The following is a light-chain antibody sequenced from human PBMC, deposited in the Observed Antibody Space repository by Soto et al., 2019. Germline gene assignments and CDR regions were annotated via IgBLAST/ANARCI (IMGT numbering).Light chain of an antibody. CDR2: DAS. CDR1: QSISSW. V-gene: IGKV1-5*01. J-gene: IGKJ1*01. CDR3: QQYNSYSWT. Sequence: DIPMTQSPSTLSASVGDRVTITCRTSQSISSWLAWYQQKPGKAPKLLIYDASSLESGVPSRFSGSGSGTEFTLAITSLQPDAFATYYCQQYNSYSWTFGQGTKVEIK.